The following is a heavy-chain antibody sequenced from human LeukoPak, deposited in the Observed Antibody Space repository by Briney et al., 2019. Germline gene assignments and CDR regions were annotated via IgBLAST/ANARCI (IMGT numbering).Heavy chain of an antibody. CDR1: GGSISSGGYY. D-gene: IGHD2-2*01. CDR3: ARNVAPAHFDY. Sequence: SETLSLTCTVSGGSISSGGYYWSWIRQPPGKGLEWIGYIYHSGSTYYNPSLKSRVTISVDRSKNQFSLKLSSVTAADTAVYYCARNVAPAHFDYWGQGALVTVSS. V-gene: IGHV4-30-2*01. J-gene: IGHJ4*02. CDR2: IYHSGST.